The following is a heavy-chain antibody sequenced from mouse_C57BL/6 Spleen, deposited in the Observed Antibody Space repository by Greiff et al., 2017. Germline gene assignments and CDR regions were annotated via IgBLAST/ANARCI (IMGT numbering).Heavy chain of an antibody. D-gene: IGHD2-3*01. CDR3: RRGEKCEGYPGYFDY. J-gene: IGHJ2*01. CDR1: GYTFTSYW. V-gene: IGHV1-59*01. CDR2: SYPSDGYT. Sequence: VQLQQPGAELVKPGTSVKLSCKASGYTFTSYWMHWVKQRPGQGLEWIGVSYPSDGYTNYNQKFKGKATSTVYTSSSTAYMQLSRLTSEDSAVYYCRRGEKCEGYPGYFDYWGKGTTLTVSS.